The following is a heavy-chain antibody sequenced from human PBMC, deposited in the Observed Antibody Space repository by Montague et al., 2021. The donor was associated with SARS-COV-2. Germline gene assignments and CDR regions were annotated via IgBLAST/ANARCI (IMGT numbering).Heavy chain of an antibody. Sequence: TLSLTCTVSGGSISSDGYYWSWIRQHPGKGLEWTGYIYHTGSTHSNPSLKSRVTISKETSKNHFSLNLSSVTAADSAVYYCTRDSGYYDSSGYTYDAFDIWGQGIKVTVSS. CDR3: TRDSGYYDSSGYTYDAFDI. J-gene: IGHJ3*02. CDR2: IYHTGST. V-gene: IGHV4-31*03. D-gene: IGHD3-22*01. CDR1: GGSISSDGYY.